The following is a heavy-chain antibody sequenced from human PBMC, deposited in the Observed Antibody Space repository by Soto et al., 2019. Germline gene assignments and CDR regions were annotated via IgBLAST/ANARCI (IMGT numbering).Heavy chain of an antibody. V-gene: IGHV4-31*03. J-gene: IGHJ4*02. Sequence: SETLSLTCTVSGGSISSGGYYWSWIRQHPGKGLEWIGYIYYSGSTYYNPSLKSRVTISVDTSKNQFSLKLSSVTAADTAVYYCARVIVAASRDFDYWGQGTLVTVSS. CDR3: ARVIVAASRDFDY. D-gene: IGHD2-15*01. CDR2: IYYSGST. CDR1: GGSISSGGYY.